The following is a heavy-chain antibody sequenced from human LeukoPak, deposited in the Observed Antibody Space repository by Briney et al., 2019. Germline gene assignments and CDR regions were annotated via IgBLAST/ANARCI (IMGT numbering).Heavy chain of an antibody. D-gene: IGHD6-13*01. CDR1: GFTLSSYE. CDR2: ISRTGNSI. Sequence: PGGSLRLSCAALGFTLSSYEMNWVRLAPGKGLEWISYISRTGNSIYYADSVKGRFTISRDSAKNSLYLQMNSLRAEDTAVYYCARGSYSSNWYVDYWGQGTLVTVAS. CDR3: ARGSYSSNWYVDY. J-gene: IGHJ4*02. V-gene: IGHV3-48*03.